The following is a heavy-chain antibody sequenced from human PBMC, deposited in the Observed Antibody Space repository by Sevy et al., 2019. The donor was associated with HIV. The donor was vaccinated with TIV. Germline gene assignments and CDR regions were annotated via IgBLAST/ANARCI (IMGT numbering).Heavy chain of an antibody. CDR2: LSLQGTNK. Sequence: GGSLRLSCAVSGTNFGAFAMHWVRQAPGKGLEWVAGLSLQGTNKYYADSLKGRFNISRDNSKDILYLHMKSLRPEDTAIYYCAKDVVGGTYSIENYYYGMDVWGLGTTVTVSS. J-gene: IGHJ6*02. CDR1: GTNFGAFA. V-gene: IGHV3-30*18. D-gene: IGHD3-10*01. CDR3: AKDVVGGTYSIENYYYGMDV.